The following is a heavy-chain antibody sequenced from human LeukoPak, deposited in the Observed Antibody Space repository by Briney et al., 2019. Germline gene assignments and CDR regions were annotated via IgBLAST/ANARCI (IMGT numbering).Heavy chain of an antibody. V-gene: IGHV1-18*01. CDR1: GYTFTSCV. D-gene: IGHD6-19*01. J-gene: IGHJ4*02. CDR2: ISAYNGNT. CDR3: ARETRYSSGWYIDY. Sequence: GASVKVSCKASGYTFTSCVISWVRQAPGQGLEWMGWISAYNGNTNYAPKLQGRVTMTTDTSTSTAYMELRSLRSDDTAVYYCARETRYSSGWYIDYWGQGTLFTVSS.